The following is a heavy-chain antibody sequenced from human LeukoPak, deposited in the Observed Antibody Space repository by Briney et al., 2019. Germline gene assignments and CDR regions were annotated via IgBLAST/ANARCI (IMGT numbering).Heavy chain of an antibody. J-gene: IGHJ3*02. CDR2: IYPGDSDT. Sequence: KYGESLKISCKGSGYSFTTYWIAWVRQLPGKGLEWMGIIYPGDSDTRYSPSFQGQVTISADKSISTAYLQWSSLKASDTAMYYCATQDDAFDIWGQGTMVTVSS. V-gene: IGHV5-51*01. CDR1: GYSFTTYW. CDR3: ATQDDAFDI.